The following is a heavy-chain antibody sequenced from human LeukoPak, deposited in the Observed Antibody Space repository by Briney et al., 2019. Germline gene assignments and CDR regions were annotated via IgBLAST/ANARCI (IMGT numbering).Heavy chain of an antibody. V-gene: IGHV1-69*06. J-gene: IGHJ4*02. CDR3: ARNHRVEWLSSPIDY. CDR1: GGTFSSYA. Sequence: GASVKVSCTASGGTFSSYAMSWVRQAPGQGLEWMGGIIPIFGTANYAQKFQGRVTITADKSTSTAYMELSSLRSEDTAVYYCARNHRVEWLSSPIDYWGEGALVTVSP. CDR2: IIPIFGTA. D-gene: IGHD3-3*01.